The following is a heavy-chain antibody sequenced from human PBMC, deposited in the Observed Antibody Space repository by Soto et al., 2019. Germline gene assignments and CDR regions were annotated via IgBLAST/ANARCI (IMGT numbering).Heavy chain of an antibody. Sequence: ASVKVSCKASCYTFTSYAISWVRQAPGQGLEGMGWISAYNGNTKYGQKVQGRGNMTTDTSTSTAYMELKSLRSDDTAVDYCGSDRRGLFYIWAQGTMVPVS. CDR1: CYTFTSYA. CDR3: GSDRRGLFYI. J-gene: IGHJ3*02. CDR2: ISAYNGNT. V-gene: IGHV1-18*01.